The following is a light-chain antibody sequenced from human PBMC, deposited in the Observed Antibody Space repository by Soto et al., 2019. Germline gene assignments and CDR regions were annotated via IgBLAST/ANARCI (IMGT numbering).Light chain of an antibody. V-gene: IGKV1-33*01. CDR1: QDIRTY. CDR3: QQYENLPV. J-gene: IGKJ5*01. Sequence: DIRMTQSPSSLSASVGDRVTLTCQASQDIRTYVNWYQQKPGKAPQLLIYDASILETGVPSRFSGSGSGTDFTFTISSLQPEDIATYYCQQYENLPVFGQGTRLEIK. CDR2: DAS.